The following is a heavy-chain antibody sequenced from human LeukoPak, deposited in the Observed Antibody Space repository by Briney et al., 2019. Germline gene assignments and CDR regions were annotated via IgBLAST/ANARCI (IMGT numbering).Heavy chain of an antibody. CDR1: GYTFTSNW. V-gene: IGHV5-51*01. D-gene: IGHD6-19*01. CDR2: IYPGDSDT. Sequence: GESLKISCKGSGYTFTSNWIGWVRQMPGKDLEWMGIIYPGDSDTRYSPSFQGQVTISADKSISTAYLQWSSLKASDTAMYYCARPLHSSGWTGFDYWGQGTLVTVSS. CDR3: ARPLHSSGWTGFDY. J-gene: IGHJ4*02.